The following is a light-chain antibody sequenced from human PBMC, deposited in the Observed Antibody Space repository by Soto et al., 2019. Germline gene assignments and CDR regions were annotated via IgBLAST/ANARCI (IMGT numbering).Light chain of an antibody. Sequence: EVVLTTSPVTVSLKTGERATLSCRAGQSVSRSYLAWYQQTPGQAPRLLINDASTRATGVPARFSGWGSGTEFTLTISSLQSEDFAVYYCQQYHNWPPITFGQGTRLETK. CDR2: DAS. V-gene: IGKV3-15*01. CDR3: QQYHNWPPIT. CDR1: QSVSRSY. J-gene: IGKJ5*01.